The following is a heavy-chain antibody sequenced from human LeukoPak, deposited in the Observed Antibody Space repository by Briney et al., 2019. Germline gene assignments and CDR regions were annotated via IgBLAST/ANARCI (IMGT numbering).Heavy chain of an antibody. J-gene: IGHJ4*02. V-gene: IGHV3-30*02. Sequence: GGSLRLSCAASGFSFTYSAMHWVRQAPGKGLEWVACIHFDGSAQFYADSVNGRFTISKDSSKNTLYLQMSSLRPEDTAVYSCVKDNYGGIDFWGQGTLVTVSS. CDR1: GFSFTYSA. CDR3: VKDNYGGIDF. D-gene: IGHD4-23*01. CDR2: IHFDGSAQ.